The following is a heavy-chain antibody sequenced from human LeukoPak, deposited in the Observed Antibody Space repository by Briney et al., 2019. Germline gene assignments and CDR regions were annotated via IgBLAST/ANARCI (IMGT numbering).Heavy chain of an antibody. CDR1: GFTFDDYA. CDR3: ARVGNPVYYYYMDV. D-gene: IGHD4-23*01. V-gene: IGHV3-9*01. J-gene: IGHJ6*03. CDR2: INWNSDSI. Sequence: GGSLRLSCAVSGFTFDDYAMHWVRQVPGKGLEWVSGINWNSDSIGYADSVKGRFTISRDNAKNSLYLQMNSLRAEDTAVYYCARVGNPVYYYYMDVWGKGTTVTISS.